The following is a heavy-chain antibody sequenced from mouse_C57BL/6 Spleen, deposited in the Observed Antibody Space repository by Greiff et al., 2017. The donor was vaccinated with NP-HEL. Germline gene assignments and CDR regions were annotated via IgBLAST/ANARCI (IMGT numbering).Heavy chain of an antibody. V-gene: IGHV1-42*01. Sequence: EVKLLESGPELVKPGASVKISCKASGYSFTGYYMNWVKQSPEKSLEWIGEINPSTGGTTYNQKFKAKATLTVDKSSSTAYMQLKSLTSEDSAVYYCARSVNWDEDYWGQGTTLTVSS. J-gene: IGHJ2*01. CDR1: GYSFTGYY. CDR2: INPSTGGT. D-gene: IGHD4-1*01. CDR3: ARSVNWDEDY.